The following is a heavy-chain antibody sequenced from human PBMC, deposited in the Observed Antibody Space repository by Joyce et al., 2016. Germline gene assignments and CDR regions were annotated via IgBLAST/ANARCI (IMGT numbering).Heavy chain of an antibody. V-gene: IGHV3-30*04. Sequence: QVQLVESGGGVVQPGRSLRLSCAASGFTFSNYALHWVRQAPGKGLEWVAVISYDGSSKFYADSQKGRFTISRDNSKNTLYLQMNSLRAEDTAVYYCARDNAPLFGVDYYYYNMDVWGQGTTVTVSS. J-gene: IGHJ6*02. CDR2: ISYDGSSK. CDR3: ARDNAPLFGVDYYYYNMDV. CDR1: GFTFSNYA. D-gene: IGHD3-3*01.